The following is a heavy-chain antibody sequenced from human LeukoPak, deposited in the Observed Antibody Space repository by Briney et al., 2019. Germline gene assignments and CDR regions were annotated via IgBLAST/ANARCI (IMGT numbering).Heavy chain of an antibody. CDR3: ARGGYNFYY. J-gene: IGHJ4*02. CDR1: GGSISSYY. Sequence: SETLSLTCTVSGGSISSYYWSSIRQPPGKGLEWIGYIYYSGSTNYNPSLKSRVTISVDTSKNQFSLKLSSVTAADTAVYYCARGGYNFYYWGQGTLVTVSS. D-gene: IGHD5-18*01. CDR2: IYYSGST. V-gene: IGHV4-59*08.